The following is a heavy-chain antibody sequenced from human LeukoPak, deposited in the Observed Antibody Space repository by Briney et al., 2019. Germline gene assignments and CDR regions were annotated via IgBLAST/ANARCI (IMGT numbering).Heavy chain of an antibody. CDR2: ISYDGSYE. J-gene: IGHJ4*02. Sequence: GGSLRLSCAASAFTFSSYGMHWVRQAPGKGLEWVAVISYDGSYEYYADSVKGRFTISRDNSKNTLYLQMNSLRVGDTAVYYCAKDRYARGGDSNYFDYWGQGTRVIVSS. CDR1: AFTFSSYG. V-gene: IGHV3-30*18. D-gene: IGHD2-2*01. CDR3: AKDRYARGGDSNYFDY.